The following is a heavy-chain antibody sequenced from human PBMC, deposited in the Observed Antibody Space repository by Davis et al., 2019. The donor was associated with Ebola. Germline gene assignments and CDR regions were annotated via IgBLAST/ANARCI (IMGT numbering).Heavy chain of an antibody. CDR3: AVGHYSNPNG. D-gene: IGHD2-2*01. CDR2: ISNDGIT. V-gene: IGHV3-53*01. CDR1: GFTFSTYA. J-gene: IGHJ4*02. Sequence: GESLKISCLASGFTFSTYAMSWVRQAPGKGLEWVSVISNDGITNYIDSVKGRFTISRDSSKETFYLQMNSLRAEDTAVYYCAVGHYSNPNGWGQGILVTVSS.